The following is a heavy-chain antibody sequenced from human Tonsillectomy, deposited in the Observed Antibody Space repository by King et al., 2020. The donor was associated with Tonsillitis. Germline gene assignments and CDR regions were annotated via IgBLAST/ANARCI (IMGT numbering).Heavy chain of an antibody. D-gene: IGHD2-2*02. J-gene: IGHJ4*02. V-gene: IGHV3-33*08. CDR2: VWADGSSS. CDR1: GLTLSTYG. CDR3: ARDSCSRTSCYIDY. Sequence: VQLVESGGGVVQPGRSLSLSCAASGLTLSTYGVHWVRQAPGKGLEGVAVVWADGSSSYYADSVKGRFASSRDNSKNTVFLQMNSLRAEETALCYCARDSCSRTSCYIDYWGQGTLVTVSS.